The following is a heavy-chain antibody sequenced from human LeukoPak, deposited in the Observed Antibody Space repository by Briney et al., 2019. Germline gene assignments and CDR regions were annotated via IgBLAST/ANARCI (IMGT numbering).Heavy chain of an antibody. J-gene: IGHJ3*02. CDR2: INHSGST. CDR3: ARAPYYYDSSGYRQTNAFDI. CDR1: GGSFSGYY. Sequence: PSETLSLTCAVYGGSFSGYYWSWIRQPPGKGLEWIGEINHSGSTNYNPSLKSRVTTSVDTSKNQFSLQLSSVTAADTAVYYCARAPYYYDSSGYRQTNAFDIWGQGTVVTVSS. V-gene: IGHV4-34*01. D-gene: IGHD3-22*01.